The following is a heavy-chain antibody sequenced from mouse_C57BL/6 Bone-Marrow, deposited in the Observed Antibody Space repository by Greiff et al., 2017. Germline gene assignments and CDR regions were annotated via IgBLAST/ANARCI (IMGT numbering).Heavy chain of an antibody. CDR1: GYTFTSYW. CDR2: IHPNSGST. Sequence: QVQLQQPGAELVKPGASVKLSCKASGYTFTSYWMHWVKQRPGQGLEWIGMIHPNSGSTNYNEKFKSKATLTVDKSSSTAYMQISSLTSEDSAVYYCARFGYSLYFDVWGTGTAVTVSS. J-gene: IGHJ1*03. CDR3: ARFGYSLYFDV. D-gene: IGHD2-3*01. V-gene: IGHV1-64*01.